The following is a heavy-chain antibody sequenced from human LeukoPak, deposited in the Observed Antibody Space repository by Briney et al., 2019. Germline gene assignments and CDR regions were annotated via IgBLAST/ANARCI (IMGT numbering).Heavy chain of an antibody. J-gene: IGHJ6*03. V-gene: IGHV3-66*01. CDR3: AWLRRWLQSRYYYYYMDV. Sequence: QSGGSLRLSCAASGFTVSSNYMSWVRQAPGKGLEWVSVIYSGGSTYYADSVKGRFTISRDNSKNTLYLQMNSLRAEDTAVYYCAWLRRWLQSRYYYYYMDVWGKGTTVTISS. D-gene: IGHD5-24*01. CDR2: IYSGGST. CDR1: GFTVSSNY.